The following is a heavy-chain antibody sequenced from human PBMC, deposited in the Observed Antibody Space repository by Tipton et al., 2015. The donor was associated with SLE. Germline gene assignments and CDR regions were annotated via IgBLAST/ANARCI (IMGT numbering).Heavy chain of an antibody. J-gene: IGHJ1*01. D-gene: IGHD3-22*01. CDR3: ARSYYYDSSGREYFQH. CDR1: GFTFSNYS. Sequence: SLRLSCAASGFTFSNYSMNWVRQAPGKGLEWVSYISSRSSTKYYADSVKGRVTISRDNSKNTLYLQMNSLRAEDTAVYYCARSYYYDSSGREYFQHWGQGTLVTVSS. CDR2: ISSRSSTK. V-gene: IGHV3-48*01.